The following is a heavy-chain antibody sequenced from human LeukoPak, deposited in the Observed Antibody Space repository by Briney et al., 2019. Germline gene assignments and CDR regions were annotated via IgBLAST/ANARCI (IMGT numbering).Heavy chain of an antibody. Sequence: ASVKVSCKASGYTFTGFYIHWVRQAPGQGLEWMGWINPNGGATNSAQHFQGRVTMTRDTSVSTAYMELSGLTFDDTALYFCARSRVTTIPNLDYWGQGILLTVS. D-gene: IGHD5-12*01. CDR3: ARSRVTTIPNLDY. J-gene: IGHJ4*02. CDR1: GYTFTGFY. CDR2: INPNGGAT. V-gene: IGHV1-2*02.